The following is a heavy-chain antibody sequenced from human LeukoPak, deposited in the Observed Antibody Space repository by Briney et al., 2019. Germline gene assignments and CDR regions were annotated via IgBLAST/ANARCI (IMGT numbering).Heavy chain of an antibody. CDR3: ARDSGSAAAGGQTAIDY. D-gene: IGHD6-13*01. CDR1: GYTFTSYY. J-gene: IGHJ4*02. CDR2: INPSGGST. Sequence: GASVKVSCKASGYTFTSYYMHWVRQAPGQGLEWMGIINPSGGSTSYAQKFQGRVTMTRDMSTSTVYMELSSLRSEDTAVYYCARDSGSAAAGGQTAIDYWGQGTLVTVSS. V-gene: IGHV1-46*01.